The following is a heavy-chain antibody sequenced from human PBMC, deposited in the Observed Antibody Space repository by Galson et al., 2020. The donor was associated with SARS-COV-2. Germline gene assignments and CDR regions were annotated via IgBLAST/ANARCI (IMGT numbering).Heavy chain of an antibody. CDR1: RFTFSSSD. CDR3: AKDQKYYDVWSGYLVSAKDYYCYYGGDG. D-gene: IGHD3-3*01. Sequence: GSSLRLSCAASRFTFSSSDMHWVRQAPGKGLEWVAVIWYDGSNKYYADSVKGRFTISRDNSKNTLYLQMNSLRAEDTAVYYCAKDQKYYDVWSGYLVSAKDYYCYYGGDGWCEGTTDSISA. CDR2: IWYDGSNK. V-gene: IGHV3-33*06. J-gene: IGHJ6*04.